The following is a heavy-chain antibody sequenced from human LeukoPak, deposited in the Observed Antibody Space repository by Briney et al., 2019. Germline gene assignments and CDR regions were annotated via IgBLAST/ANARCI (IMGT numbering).Heavy chain of an antibody. CDR3: ARLSRKFSGSLDY. Sequence: GGSLRLSCAASGFTLINFEMTWVRQAPGKGLKWVSYISSSGTTIYNADSVTGRFTISRDNAKNSMYLLMNSLRAEDTAVYCCARLSRKFSGSLDYWGQGTLFTVSS. J-gene: IGHJ4*02. D-gene: IGHD6-13*01. CDR2: ISSSGTTI. V-gene: IGHV3-48*03. CDR1: GFTLINFE.